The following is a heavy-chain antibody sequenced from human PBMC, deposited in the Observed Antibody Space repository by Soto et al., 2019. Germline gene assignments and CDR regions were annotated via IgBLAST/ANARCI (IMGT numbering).Heavy chain of an antibody. Sequence: SVKVSCKASGGTFSNYVVNWVRQAPGQGLEWMGRIIPISGAANYAQKFQGRVTITADESTSTAYMELSSLRSEDTAVYYCARDFRFPLGGAQDRSPQGPTVVFDFGGKGTVVTVSS. D-gene: IGHD3-16*01. CDR1: GGTFSNYV. CDR3: ARDFRFPLGGAQDRSPQGPTVVFDF. V-gene: IGHV1-69*13. J-gene: IGHJ3*01. CDR2: IIPISGAA.